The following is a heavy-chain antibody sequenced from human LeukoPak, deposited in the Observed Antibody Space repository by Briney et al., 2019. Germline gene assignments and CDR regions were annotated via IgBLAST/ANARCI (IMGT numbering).Heavy chain of an antibody. J-gene: IGHJ6*03. V-gene: IGHV3-23*01. CDR3: AKQKEYYYYYMDV. Sequence: GGSLRLSCAASGFTFSSYAMSWVRQAPGKGLEWVSAISGSGGSTYYADSVKGRFTISRDNSKNTLYLQMNGLRAEDTAVYYCAKQKEYYYYYMDVWGKGTTVTVSS. CDR2: ISGSGGST. CDR1: GFTFSSYA.